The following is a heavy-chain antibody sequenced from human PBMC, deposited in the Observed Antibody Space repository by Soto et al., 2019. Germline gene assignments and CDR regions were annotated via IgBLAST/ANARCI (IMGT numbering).Heavy chain of an antibody. Sequence: GGSLRLPCSASGFTFSSYCMHWVRPAPGKGLEWVAVIWYDGSNKYYADSVKGRFTISRDNSKNTLYLQMNSLRAEDTAVYYCARDEASYYYDSSGSKALGYWGQGTLVTVSS. D-gene: IGHD3-22*01. CDR1: GFTFSSYC. V-gene: IGHV3-33*01. CDR3: ARDEASYYYDSSGSKALGY. CDR2: IWYDGSNK. J-gene: IGHJ4*02.